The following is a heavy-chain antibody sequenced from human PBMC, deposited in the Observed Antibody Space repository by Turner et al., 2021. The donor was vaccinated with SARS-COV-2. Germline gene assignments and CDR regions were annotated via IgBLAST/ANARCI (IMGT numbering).Heavy chain of an antibody. CDR1: GCSIRRRSYY. Sequence: QLLLQQSGPGLVKPSATLHLTCPVSGCSIRRRSYYWGWIRQAPGKGLEWIVNIYYSGSTYYNPALKSRVTISVDTSKNQFSLKLSSVTATDTAVYYCARRLVVQGTDDYSYYYGMDVWGQGTTVTVSS. CDR3: ARRLVVQGTDDYSYYYGMDV. V-gene: IGHV4-39*01. CDR2: IYYSGST. J-gene: IGHJ6*02. D-gene: IGHD3-22*01.